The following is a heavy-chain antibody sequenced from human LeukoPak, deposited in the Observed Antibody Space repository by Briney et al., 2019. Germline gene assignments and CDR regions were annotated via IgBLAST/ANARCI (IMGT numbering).Heavy chain of an antibody. CDR2: INHSGST. D-gene: IGHD3-10*01. Sequence: SETLSLTCAVYGGSFSGYYWSWIRQPPGKGLEWIGEINHSGSTNYNPSLKSRVTISVDTSKNQFSLKLGSVTAADTAVYHCARGSPRGYGSGSYVRSWFDPWGQGTLVTVSS. CDR3: ARGSPRGYGSGSYVRSWFDP. CDR1: GGSFSGYY. V-gene: IGHV4-34*01. J-gene: IGHJ5*02.